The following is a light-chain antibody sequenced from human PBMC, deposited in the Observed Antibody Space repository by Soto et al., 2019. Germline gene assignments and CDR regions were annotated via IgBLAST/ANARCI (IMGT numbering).Light chain of an antibody. V-gene: IGKV3-20*01. Sequence: EIVLTQSPGTLSLSPGERATLSCRASQSVRSSYLAWYQQKPGQAPRLLIYGASSRATGIPDRFSGSGSGTDFTLTISRLELEDFAVYYCQQYGSSRTFGHGTKVEIK. CDR1: QSVRSSY. CDR3: QQYGSSRT. CDR2: GAS. J-gene: IGKJ1*01.